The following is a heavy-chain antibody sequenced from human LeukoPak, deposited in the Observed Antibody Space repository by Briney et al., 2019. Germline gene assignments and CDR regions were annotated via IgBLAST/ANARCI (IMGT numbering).Heavy chain of an antibody. Sequence: SETLSLTCTVSGGSISSYYWSWIRQPPGKGLEWIGYIYYSGSTNYNPSLKSRVTISVDTPKNQFSLKLSSVTAADTAVYYCARIGPNFLFDYWGQGTLVTVSS. D-gene: IGHD2/OR15-2a*01. CDR3: ARIGPNFLFDY. CDR1: GGSISSYY. J-gene: IGHJ4*02. V-gene: IGHV4-59*01. CDR2: IYYSGST.